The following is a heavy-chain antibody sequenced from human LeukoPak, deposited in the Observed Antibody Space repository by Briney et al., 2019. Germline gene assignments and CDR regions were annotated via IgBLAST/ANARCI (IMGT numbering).Heavy chain of an antibody. D-gene: IGHD5-12*01. Sequence: ASVKVSCKASGYTFTSYAMNWVRQAPGQGLEWMGWINTNTGNPTYAQGFTGRFVFSLDTSVSTAYLQISSLKAEDTAVYYCARGYSGYDYPHYYYYGMDVWGQGTTVTVSS. J-gene: IGHJ6*02. CDR2: INTNTGNP. CDR3: ARGYSGYDYPHYYYYGMDV. CDR1: GYTFTSYA. V-gene: IGHV7-4-1*02.